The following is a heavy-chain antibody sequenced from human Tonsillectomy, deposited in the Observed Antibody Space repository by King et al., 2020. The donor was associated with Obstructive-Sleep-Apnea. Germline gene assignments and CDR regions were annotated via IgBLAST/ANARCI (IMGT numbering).Heavy chain of an antibody. J-gene: IGHJ4*02. V-gene: IGHV3-23*04. CDR3: AKAGVIAAPGIGWGYFDY. Sequence: VQLVESGGGLVQPGGSLRLSCAASGFTFSSYAMSWVRQAPGKGLEWVSAISDSGGSTDDADSVKGRFTISRDNSKNTVYLQMNSLRAEDTAVYYCAKAGVIAAPGIGWGYFDYWGQGTLVTVSS. CDR1: GFTFSSYA. D-gene: IGHD6-13*01. CDR2: ISDSGGST.